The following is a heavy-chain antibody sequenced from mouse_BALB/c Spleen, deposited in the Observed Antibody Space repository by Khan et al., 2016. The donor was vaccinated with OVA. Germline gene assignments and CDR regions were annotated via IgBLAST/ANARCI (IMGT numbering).Heavy chain of an antibody. V-gene: IGHV2-9*02. CDR3: ARYYGNYGWYFDV. D-gene: IGHD2-1*01. Sequence: QVQLKESGPGLVAPSQSLSITCTVSGFSLTSYGVHWVRQPPGKGFKWLGVIWTGGSTNYNSALMSRLSISKDNSKSQFFLKRNSLQTDDTAMYYCARYYGNYGWYFDVWGAGTTVTGSS. CDR2: IWTGGST. CDR1: GFSLTSYG. J-gene: IGHJ1*01.